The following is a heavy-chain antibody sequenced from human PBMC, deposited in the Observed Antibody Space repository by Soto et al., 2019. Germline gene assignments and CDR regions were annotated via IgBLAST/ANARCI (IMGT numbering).Heavy chain of an antibody. J-gene: IGHJ4*02. CDR1: GFTFSSYA. D-gene: IGHD3-3*01. Sequence: PGGSLRLSCAASGFTFSSYAMSWVRQAPGKGLEWVSAISGSGGSTYYADSVKGRFTISRDNAKNSLYLQMNSLRAEDTAVYYCARGDPRPITIFGVVIMPEYWGQGTLVTVSS. V-gene: IGHV3-23*01. CDR3: ARGDPRPITIFGVVIMPEY. CDR2: ISGSGGST.